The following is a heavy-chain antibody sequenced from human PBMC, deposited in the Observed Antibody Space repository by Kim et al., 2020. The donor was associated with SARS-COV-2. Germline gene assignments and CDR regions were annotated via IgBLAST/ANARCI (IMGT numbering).Heavy chain of an antibody. J-gene: IGHJ6*02. Sequence: SETLSLTCTVSGGSISSYYWSWIRQPAGKGLEWIGRIYTSGSTNYNPSLKSRVTMSVDTSKNQFSLKLSSVTAADTAVYYCARDPGLYSEPSGYYYYYYGMDVWGQGTTVTVSS. D-gene: IGHD3-3*01. CDR1: GGSISSYY. CDR2: IYTSGST. V-gene: IGHV4-4*07. CDR3: ARDPGLYSEPSGYYYYYYGMDV.